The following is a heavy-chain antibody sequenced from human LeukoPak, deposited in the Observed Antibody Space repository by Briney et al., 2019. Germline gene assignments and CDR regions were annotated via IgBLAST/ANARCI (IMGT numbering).Heavy chain of an antibody. CDR3: AKVWGSNNYLFDY. D-gene: IGHD1-1*01. CDR1: GFTFSSSA. CDR2: ISGSGGST. V-gene: IGHV3-23*01. J-gene: IGHJ4*02. Sequence: GGSLRLSCAASGFTFSSSAVSWVRQAPGKGLEWVSAISGSGGSTYYADSVKGRFTISRDNSKNTLYLQMNSLRAEDTAVYYCAKVWGSNNYLFDYWGQGTLVTVSS.